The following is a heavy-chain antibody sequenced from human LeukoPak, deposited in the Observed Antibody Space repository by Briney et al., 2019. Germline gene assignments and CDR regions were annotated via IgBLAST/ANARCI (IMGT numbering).Heavy chain of an antibody. J-gene: IGHJ6*03. V-gene: IGHV3-66*02. D-gene: IGHD5-18*01. CDR2: IYSGGST. CDR3: ARIYKGYSYGYEVGTRHYYYMDV. Sequence: GGSLRLSCAASGFTVSSNYMSWVRQAPGKGLEWVSVIYSGGSTYYADSVKRRFTISRDNSKNTQYLQMNSLIAEDTAVYYCARIYKGYSYGYEVGTRHYYYMDVWGKGTTVTVSS. CDR1: GFTVSSNY.